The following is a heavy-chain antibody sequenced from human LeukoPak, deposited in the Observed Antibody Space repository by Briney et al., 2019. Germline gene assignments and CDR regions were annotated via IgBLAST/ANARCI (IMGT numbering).Heavy chain of an antibody. CDR1: GFAFSGYW. D-gene: IGHD4-17*01. Sequence: GGSLRLSCEASGFAFSGYWMHWVRPAPGRGLVWVSRINPNGITTTYADSVRGRFTVSRDNAKNTMYLQMNSLRAEDTAVYYCARGTVTTNSFDYWGQGTLVTVSS. CDR3: ARGTVTTNSFDY. V-gene: IGHV3-74*01. CDR2: INPNGITT. J-gene: IGHJ4*02.